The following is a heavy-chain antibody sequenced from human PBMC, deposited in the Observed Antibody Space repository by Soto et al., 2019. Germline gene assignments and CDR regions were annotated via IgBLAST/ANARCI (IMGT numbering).Heavy chain of an antibody. CDR2: IYWDDDK. CDR1: GFSLTSGVG. CDR3: AHIDPEIVTVGGHGGFDY. V-gene: IGHV2-5*02. D-gene: IGHD5-12*01. Sequence: QITLKESGPPLVRPPQTLTLTCTFSGFSLTSGVGVGWIRQPPGKALEWLALIYWDDDKRYSPSLKNRLTITKDTSKNQVGLKMTNVRPVDTATYFCAHIDPEIVTVGGHGGFDYWGQGTLVTVSS. J-gene: IGHJ4*02.